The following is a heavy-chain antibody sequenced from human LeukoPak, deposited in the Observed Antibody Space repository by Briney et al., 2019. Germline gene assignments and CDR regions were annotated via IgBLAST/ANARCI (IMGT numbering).Heavy chain of an antibody. V-gene: IGHV3-23*01. CDR1: GFTFSNYV. CDR3: AKGSTDSRPYYFDF. CDR2: IIGSNT. D-gene: IGHD6-13*01. J-gene: IGHJ4*02. Sequence: PGGSLRLSCAASGFTFSNYVMSWVRQAPGKGLEWVSAIIGSNTYYADSVRGRFTTSRDNSKNTLFLQMDTLRADDTAVYYCAKGSTDSRPYYFDFRGQGTLVTVSS.